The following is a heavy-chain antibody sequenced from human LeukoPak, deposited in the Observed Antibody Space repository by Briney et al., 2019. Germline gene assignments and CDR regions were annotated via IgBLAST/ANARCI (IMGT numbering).Heavy chain of an antibody. CDR3: GRIAINANNGMDV. D-gene: IGHD1/OR15-1a*01. J-gene: IGHJ6*02. CDR1: GFKFSDHY. Sequence: PGGPLRLSCAASGFKFSDHYIDGVRQAPPKGREWVGRSRNKASSYTTEYAPSVEGRFTISSAVSESSLYLQMNSLRTEDTAVYYCGRIAINANNGMDVWGQGTTVTVSS. CDR2: SRNKASSYTT. V-gene: IGHV3-72*01.